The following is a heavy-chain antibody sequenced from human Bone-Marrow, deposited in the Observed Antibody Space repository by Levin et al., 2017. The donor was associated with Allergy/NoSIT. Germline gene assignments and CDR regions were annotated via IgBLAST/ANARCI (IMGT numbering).Heavy chain of an antibody. Sequence: GESLKISCQVSGSTLTELSMHWVRQAPGKGLEWMGGFDPEDGETIYAQKFQGRVTMTEDTSTDTAYMELSSLRSEDTAVYYCATAPGSGSYYGIDYWGQGTLVTVSS. J-gene: IGHJ4*02. V-gene: IGHV1-24*01. CDR3: ATAPGSGSYYGIDY. D-gene: IGHD1-26*01. CDR1: GSTLTELS. CDR2: FDPEDGET.